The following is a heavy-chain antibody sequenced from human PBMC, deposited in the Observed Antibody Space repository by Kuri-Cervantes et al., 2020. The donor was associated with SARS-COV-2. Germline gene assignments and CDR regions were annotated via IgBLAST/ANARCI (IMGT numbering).Heavy chain of an antibody. D-gene: IGHD3-10*01. Sequence: GSLRLSCTVSGGSISSYYWSWIRQPAGKGLEWIGRIYTSGSTNYNPSLKSRVTMSVDTSKNQFSLKLSSVTAADTAVYYCAKAVDPGDSGTPQDFDYWGQGTLVTVSS. V-gene: IGHV4-4*07. CDR3: AKAVDPGDSGTPQDFDY. J-gene: IGHJ4*02. CDR2: IYTSGST. CDR1: GGSISSYY.